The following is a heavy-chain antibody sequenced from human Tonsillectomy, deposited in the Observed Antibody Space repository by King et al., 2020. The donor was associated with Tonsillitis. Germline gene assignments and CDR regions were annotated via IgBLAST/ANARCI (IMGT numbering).Heavy chain of an antibody. CDR2: KYTSGST. CDR3: ASGGGNGYSFENYFDY. V-gene: IGHV3-53*01. Sequence: VQLVESGGGLKQPGGSLRLSCEASGFSFTMKYMSWVRQAPGKGLEWVSVKYTSGSTYYTDSVKGRFTISRDNSKNTLFLQMNSLRVEDTAVYYCASGGGNGYSFENYFDYWGQGTLVTVSS. D-gene: IGHD5-12*01. J-gene: IGHJ4*02. CDR1: GFSFTMKY.